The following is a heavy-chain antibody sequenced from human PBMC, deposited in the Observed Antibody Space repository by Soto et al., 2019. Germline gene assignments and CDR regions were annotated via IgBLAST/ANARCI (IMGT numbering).Heavy chain of an antibody. CDR2: AYSSGSA. CDR1: GDSISSINHY. V-gene: IGHV4-39*01. CDR3: ARHSSYYATTGSYADAFDV. Sequence: QLQLQESGPGLVRPSETLSLICRVSGDSISSINHYWGWIRQSPGKGLEWIGSAYSSGSAYYNPSFKGRGAIPVDTSKTQVSLTLSSVTAADTAVYHCARHSSYYATTGSYADAFDVWGQGTRVTVCS. D-gene: IGHD3-22*01. J-gene: IGHJ3*01.